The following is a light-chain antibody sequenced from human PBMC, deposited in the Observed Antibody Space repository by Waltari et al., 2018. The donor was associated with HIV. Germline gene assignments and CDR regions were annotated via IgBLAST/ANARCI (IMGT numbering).Light chain of an antibody. Sequence: DIVMTQSPAILSVSPGERVTLSCRASQGFGINLAGYQPKVGQAPRLLIYGAATSAAEIPVRFSGSGSGTDFTLTIDSLQSEDFATYYCQQYNIRPRGNTFGQGTKLQIK. CDR1: QGFGIN. CDR2: GAA. V-gene: IGKV3-15*01. J-gene: IGKJ2*01. CDR3: QQYNIRPRGNT.